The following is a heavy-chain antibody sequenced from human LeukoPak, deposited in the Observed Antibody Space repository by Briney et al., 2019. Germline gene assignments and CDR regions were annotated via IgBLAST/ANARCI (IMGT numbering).Heavy chain of an antibody. V-gene: IGHV3-23*01. CDR2: ISGSGGST. Sequence: GGSLRLSCAASGFTFSSYAMSWVRQAPGKGLEWVSAISGSGGSTYYADSVKGRFTISRDNSKNTLYLQMNSLRAEDTAVYYCAKDLRRSRYCSGGSCYSSEYFQHWGQGTLVTVSS. CDR3: AKDLRRSRYCSGGSCYSSEYFQH. D-gene: IGHD2-15*01. J-gene: IGHJ1*01. CDR1: GFTFSSYA.